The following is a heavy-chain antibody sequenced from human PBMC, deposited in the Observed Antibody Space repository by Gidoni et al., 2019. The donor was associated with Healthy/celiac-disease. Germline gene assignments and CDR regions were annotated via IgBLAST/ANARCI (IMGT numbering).Heavy chain of an antibody. D-gene: IGHD5-18*01. CDR3: AKDRVGLDTAMVYYYYGMDV. CDR1: GFTFHDYA. V-gene: IGHV3-43*02. J-gene: IGHJ6*02. CDR2: ISGDGGST. Sequence: EVQLVESGGGVVQPGASLRLSCAASGFTFHDYAMHWVRQAPGKGLEWVSLISGDGGSTYYADSVKGRFTISRDNSKNSLYLQMNSLRTEDTALYYCAKDRVGLDTAMVYYYYGMDVWGQGTTVTVSS.